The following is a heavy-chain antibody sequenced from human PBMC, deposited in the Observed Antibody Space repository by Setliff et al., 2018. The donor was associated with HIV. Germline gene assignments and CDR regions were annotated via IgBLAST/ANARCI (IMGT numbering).Heavy chain of an antibody. V-gene: IGHV3-30*02. J-gene: IGHJ4*02. CDR3: TTGPYNGYSY. D-gene: IGHD5-12*01. Sequence: GGSLRLSCAASGFTFSSYGIHWVRQAPGKGLEWVAFIRYTGNDKSYADFVKGRFTISRDNAKNMVYLQMNSLRVEDTAIYYCTTGPYNGYSYWGQGTLVTVSS. CDR2: IRYTGNDK. CDR1: GFTFSSYG.